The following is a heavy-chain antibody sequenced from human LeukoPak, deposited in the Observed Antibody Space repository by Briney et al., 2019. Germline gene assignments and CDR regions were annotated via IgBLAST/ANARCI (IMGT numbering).Heavy chain of an antibody. CDR1: GGSFSSYY. D-gene: IGHD5-24*01. Sequence: SETLSLTCAVYGGSFSSYYWSCFRHHPAKGPEWMREINHSGSTNYNPSLKIRMPISLDTSKVQFSLKLGSVTAADTAVYYGARVRSRDGYNKPFDYWGQGTLVTVSS. CDR3: ARVRSRDGYNKPFDY. V-gene: IGHV4-34*01. CDR2: INHSGST. J-gene: IGHJ4*02.